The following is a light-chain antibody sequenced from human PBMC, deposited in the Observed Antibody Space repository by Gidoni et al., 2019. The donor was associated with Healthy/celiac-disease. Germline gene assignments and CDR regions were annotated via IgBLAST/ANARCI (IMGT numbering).Light chain of an antibody. CDR2: DAS. V-gene: IGKV3-11*01. J-gene: IGKJ4*01. CDR1: QSVSSY. Sequence: EIVLTQSPATLSLSPGERATLSCRASQSVSSYLAWYQQKPGQAPRLLIYDASNSTTGIPAWFSGSGSETDLTLTISSLEPEDFAVYYCQQRSNWPLTFGGGTKVEIK. CDR3: QQRSNWPLT.